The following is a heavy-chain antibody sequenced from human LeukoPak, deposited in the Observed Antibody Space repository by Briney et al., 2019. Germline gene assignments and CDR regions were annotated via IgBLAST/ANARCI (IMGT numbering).Heavy chain of an antibody. CDR1: GYSISSGYY. Sequence: SETLSLXCAVSGYSISSGYYWGWIRQPPGMGLEWIGSIYHSGSTYYNPSIKSRVTISVDTSKNQFSLKLSSVTAADTAVYYCARPDYWGQGTLVTVSS. J-gene: IGHJ4*02. V-gene: IGHV4-38-2*01. CDR2: IYHSGST. CDR3: ARPDY.